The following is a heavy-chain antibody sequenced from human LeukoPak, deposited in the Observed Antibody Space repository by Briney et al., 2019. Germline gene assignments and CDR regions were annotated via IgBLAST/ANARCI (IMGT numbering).Heavy chain of an antibody. J-gene: IGHJ4*02. D-gene: IGHD3-10*01. CDR3: ARDFGKALDY. V-gene: IGHV3-21*01. CDR2: ISSSSSYI. Sequence: GGSLRLSCAASGFTFSSYSMNWVRQAPGKGLEWVSSISSSSSYIYYADAVKGRFTISRDNAKNSLYLQMNSLRAEDTAVYYCARDFGKALDYWGQGTLVTVSS. CDR1: GFTFSSYS.